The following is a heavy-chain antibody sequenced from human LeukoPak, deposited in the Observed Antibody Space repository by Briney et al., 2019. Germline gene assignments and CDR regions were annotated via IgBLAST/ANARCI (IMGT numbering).Heavy chain of an antibody. CDR3: AKEGYDFWSGYSNYPYFDY. V-gene: IGHV3-30*02. J-gene: IGHJ4*02. Sequence: GGSLRLSCAASGFTFSSYGMHWVRQAPGKGLEWVAFIRYDGSNKYYADSVKGRFTISRDNSKNTLYLQMNRLRAEDTAVYYCAKEGYDFWSGYSNYPYFDYWGQGTLVTVSS. D-gene: IGHD3-3*01. CDR2: IRYDGSNK. CDR1: GFTFSSYG.